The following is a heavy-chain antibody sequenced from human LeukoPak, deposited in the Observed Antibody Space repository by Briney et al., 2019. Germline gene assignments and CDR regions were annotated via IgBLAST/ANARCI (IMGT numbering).Heavy chain of an antibody. Sequence: GGSLRLSCAASGFTFNNYGMSWVRQAPGRGLEWVSAISRDGGDTFYADSVKGRFTISRDNSKNTVYLHMNSLRAEDTALYYCAKLGHTSGYYARHSDYWGQGTLVTVSS. D-gene: IGHD3-22*01. CDR3: AKLGHTSGYYARHSDY. V-gene: IGHV3-23*01. CDR1: GFTFNNYG. J-gene: IGHJ4*02. CDR2: ISRDGGDT.